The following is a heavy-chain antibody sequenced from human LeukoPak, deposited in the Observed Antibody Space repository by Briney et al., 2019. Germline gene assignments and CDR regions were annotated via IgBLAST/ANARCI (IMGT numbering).Heavy chain of an antibody. V-gene: IGHV3-48*03. CDR2: ISSSGSTI. D-gene: IGHD5-18*01. Sequence: GGSLRLSCAVSGFIFSSYEMNWVRQAPGKGLEWVSYISSSGSTIYYADSVKGRFTISRDNARNSLFLQMNSLRAEDTAVYYCARGGYSYGYPYFDYWGQGTLVTVSS. CDR3: ARGGYSYGYPYFDY. J-gene: IGHJ4*02. CDR1: GFIFSSYE.